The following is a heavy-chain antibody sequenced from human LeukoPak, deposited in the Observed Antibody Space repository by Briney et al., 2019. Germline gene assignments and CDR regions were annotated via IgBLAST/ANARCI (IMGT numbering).Heavy chain of an antibody. CDR2: IYYSGST. V-gene: IGHV4-61*08. CDR3: VRDHYYDSSGYTFRH. Sequence: PSQTLSLTCTVSGGSISSGGYYWSWIRQPPGKGLEWIGYIYYSGSTSYSPSLKSRVTISVDTSKNQFSLKLSSVTAADTAVYYCVRDHYYDSSGYTFRHWGQGTLVTVSS. CDR1: GGSISSGGYY. J-gene: IGHJ1*01. D-gene: IGHD3-22*01.